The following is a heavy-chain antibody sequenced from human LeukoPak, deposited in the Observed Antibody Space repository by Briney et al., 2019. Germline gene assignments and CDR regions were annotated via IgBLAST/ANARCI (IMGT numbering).Heavy chain of an antibody. J-gene: IGHJ4*02. CDR3: ARVLIAARYFDY. Sequence: SVKVSCKASGGTFSSYAISWVRQAPGQGLEWMGGIIPIFGTANYTQKFQGRVTITADESTSTAYMELSSLRSEDTAVYYCARVLIAARYFDYWGQGTLVTVSS. D-gene: IGHD6-6*01. CDR2: IIPIFGTA. V-gene: IGHV1-69*13. CDR1: GGTFSSYA.